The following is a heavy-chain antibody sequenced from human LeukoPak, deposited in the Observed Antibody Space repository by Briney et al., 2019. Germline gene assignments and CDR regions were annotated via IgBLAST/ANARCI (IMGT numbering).Heavy chain of an antibody. V-gene: IGHV3-21*04. CDR1: GFTFSSYS. Sequence: GGSLRLSCAASGFTFSSYSMNWVRQAPGKGLEWVSSISSSSSYIYYADSVKGRFTISRHNAKNSLYLQMNSLRAEDTAVYYCARDSEWEQTGEGFDYWGQGTLVTVSS. J-gene: IGHJ4*02. D-gene: IGHD1-26*01. CDR2: ISSSSSYI. CDR3: ARDSEWEQTGEGFDY.